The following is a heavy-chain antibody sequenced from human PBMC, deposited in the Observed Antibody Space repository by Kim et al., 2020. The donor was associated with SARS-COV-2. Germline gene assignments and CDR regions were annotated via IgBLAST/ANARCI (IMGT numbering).Heavy chain of an antibody. J-gene: IGHJ4*02. D-gene: IGHD3-22*01. CDR1: GFTFSDYW. CDR2: ISGDGSST. Sequence: GGSLRLSCAGSGFTFSDYWMHWVRQDPGKGLVWVSRISGDGSSTNYADSVKGRFTISRDNAKNTLYLQMNSLRAEDTALYYCSKRAVGGGFYDHWGQGTLVTVSS. CDR3: SKRAVGGGFYDH. V-gene: IGHV3-74*01.